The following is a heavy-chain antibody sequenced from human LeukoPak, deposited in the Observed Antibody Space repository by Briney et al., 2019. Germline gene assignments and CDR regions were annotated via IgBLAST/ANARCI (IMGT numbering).Heavy chain of an antibody. J-gene: IGHJ3*02. CDR3: AREGGYRVRDAFDI. CDR1: GFTVSSNY. CDR2: IYSGGST. D-gene: IGHD5/OR15-5a*01. Sequence: GGSLRLSCAASGFTVSSNYMSWVRQAPGKGLEWVSVIYSGGSTYYADPVKGRSTISRDNSKNTLYLQMNSLRAEDTAVYYCAREGGYRVRDAFDIWGQGTMVTVSS. V-gene: IGHV3-53*01.